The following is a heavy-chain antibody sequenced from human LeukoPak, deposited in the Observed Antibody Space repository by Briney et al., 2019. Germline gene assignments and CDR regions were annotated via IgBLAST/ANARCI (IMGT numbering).Heavy chain of an antibody. Sequence: PSETLSLTCTVSGGSISGYYWSWIRQPAGKGPEWMGRINTSGTTRYDPSLKSRVTMSVDTSKNQFSLKLTSVTAADTAVYYCAGGLSASYDFNWFDSWGQGTLVTVSS. D-gene: IGHD2/OR15-2a*01. J-gene: IGHJ5*01. CDR2: INTSGTT. CDR3: AGGLSASYDFNWFDS. CDR1: GGSISGYY. V-gene: IGHV4-4*07.